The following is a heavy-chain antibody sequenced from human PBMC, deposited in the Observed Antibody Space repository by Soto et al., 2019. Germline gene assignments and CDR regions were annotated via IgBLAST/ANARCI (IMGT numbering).Heavy chain of an antibody. CDR2: ISGSGGST. J-gene: IGHJ6*02. CDR3: AKDRKRWLQFGYYYYGMDV. Sequence: EVQLLESGGGLVQPGGSLRLSCAASGFTFSSYAMSWVRQAPGKGLEWVSAISGSGGSTYYADSVKGRFTISRDNSKNTLYLQMNSLRAEDTAVYYCAKDRKRWLQFGYYYYGMDVWGQGTTVTVSS. CDR1: GFTFSSYA. D-gene: IGHD5-12*01. V-gene: IGHV3-23*01.